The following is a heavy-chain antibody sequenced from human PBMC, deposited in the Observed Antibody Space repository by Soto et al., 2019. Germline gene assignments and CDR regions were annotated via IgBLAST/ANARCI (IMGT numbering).Heavy chain of an antibody. CDR2: IYWDDDK. CDR3: AHAYYDFWSGPFPYLNWIDP. Sequence: SGPTLVNPTQTLTLTCTFSGFSSSTSGVGVGWIRQPPGKALEWLALIYWDDDKRYSPSLKSRLTITKDTSKNQVVLTMTNMDPVDTATYYCAHAYYDFWSGPFPYLNWIDPWGQGTLVTVSS. D-gene: IGHD3-3*01. V-gene: IGHV2-5*02. CDR1: GFSSSTSGVG. J-gene: IGHJ5*02.